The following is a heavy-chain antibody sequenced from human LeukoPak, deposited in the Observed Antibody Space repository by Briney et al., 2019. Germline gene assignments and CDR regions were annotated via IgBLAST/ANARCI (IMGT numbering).Heavy chain of an antibody. CDR2: ISGSGGST. CDR1: GFTFSSYA. J-gene: IGHJ4*02. CDR3: NYHGSGSYYIPFDY. V-gene: IGHV3-23*01. D-gene: IGHD3-10*01. Sequence: QTGGSLRLSCAASGFTFSSYAMSWVRQAPGKGLEWVSAISGSGGSTYYADSVKGRFTISRDNSKNTLYLQMNSLRAEDTAVYYCNYHGSGSYYIPFDYWGQGTLVTVSS.